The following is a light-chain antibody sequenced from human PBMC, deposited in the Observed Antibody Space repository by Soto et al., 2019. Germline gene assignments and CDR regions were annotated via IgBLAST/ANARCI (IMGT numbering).Light chain of an antibody. V-gene: IGKV1-6*01. CDR2: GAS. CDR1: QGIRDD. Sequence: AIQMTQSPSSLSASVGDRVTITCRASQGIRDDLGWYQQKPGQAPKVLIYGASRLQSGVPSRFSGSGSGTDFTLTISSLQPEDFATYYCLQDYNYPWTFGQGTKVEIK. CDR3: LQDYNYPWT. J-gene: IGKJ1*01.